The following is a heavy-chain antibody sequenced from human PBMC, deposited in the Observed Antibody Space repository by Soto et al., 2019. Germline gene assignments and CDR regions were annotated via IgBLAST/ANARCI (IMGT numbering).Heavy chain of an antibody. D-gene: IGHD5-12*01. CDR3: AKDLGGWLQLLEY. Sequence: GGSLRLSCAASGFTFSSYAMNWVRQAPAKGLEWVSAISATGGTTYYADSVKGRFTISRDNSKNTLYLQMNSLRAEDTAVYYCAKDLGGWLQLLEYWGQGTLVTVSS. CDR2: ISATGGTT. V-gene: IGHV3-23*01. J-gene: IGHJ4*02. CDR1: GFTFSSYA.